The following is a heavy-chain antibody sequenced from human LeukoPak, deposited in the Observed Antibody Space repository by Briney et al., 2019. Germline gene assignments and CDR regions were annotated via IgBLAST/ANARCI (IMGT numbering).Heavy chain of an antibody. Sequence: GGSLRLSCAASGFTFIIYDMHWVRQAPGKGLEWVASIRYDGSNTYYADSVKGRFTISRDNSKNTLYLQMSSLRADDTALYYCAKDYYYGSGSPYYWGQGTLVTVSS. CDR3: AKDYYYGSGSPYY. D-gene: IGHD3-10*01. J-gene: IGHJ4*02. CDR1: GFTFIIYD. V-gene: IGHV3-30*02. CDR2: IRYDGSNT.